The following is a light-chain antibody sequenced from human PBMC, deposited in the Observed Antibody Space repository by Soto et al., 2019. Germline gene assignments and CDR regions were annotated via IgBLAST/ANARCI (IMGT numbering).Light chain of an antibody. CDR1: QSIRSD. CDR2: DAS. Sequence: EIVMTQSPATLSVSPGERATLSCRASQSIRSDLAWYQQRPGQAPRLLIYDASNRATGIPDRFSGSGSGTDFTLTISRLEPEDFAVYYCQQYGSSGTFGQGTKVEIK. J-gene: IGKJ1*01. V-gene: IGKV3-20*01. CDR3: QQYGSSGT.